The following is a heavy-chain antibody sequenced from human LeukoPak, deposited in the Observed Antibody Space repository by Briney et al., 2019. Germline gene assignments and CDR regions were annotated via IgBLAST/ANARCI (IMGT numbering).Heavy chain of an antibody. D-gene: IGHD5-12*01. CDR2: ISGSGGST. CDR3: AREASINEEGI. CDR1: GFTFSGYA. Sequence: GGSLRLSCAASGFTFSGYAMSWVRQAPGKGLEWVSVISGSGGSTSYADSVKGRFTISRDNSKNTLYLQMNSLRAEDTAVYYCAREASINEEGIWGQGTMVTVSS. J-gene: IGHJ3*02. V-gene: IGHV3-23*01.